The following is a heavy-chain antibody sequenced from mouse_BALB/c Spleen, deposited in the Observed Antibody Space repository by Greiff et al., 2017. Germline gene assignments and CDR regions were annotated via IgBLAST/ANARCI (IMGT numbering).Heavy chain of an antibody. D-gene: IGHD2-10*01. CDR1: GDSITSGY. CDR3: ARYGAYYGNYVFDY. V-gene: IGHV3-8*02. J-gene: IGHJ2*01. CDR2: ISYSGST. Sequence: EVKLMESGPSLVKPSQTLSLTCSVTGDSITSGYWNWIRKFPGNKLEYMGYISYSGSTYYNPSLKSRISITRDTSKNQYYLQLNSVTTEDTATYYCARYGAYYGNYVFDYWGQGTTLTVSS.